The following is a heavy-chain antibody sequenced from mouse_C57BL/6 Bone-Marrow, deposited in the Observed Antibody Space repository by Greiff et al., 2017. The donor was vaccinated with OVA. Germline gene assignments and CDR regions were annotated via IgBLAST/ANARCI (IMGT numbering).Heavy chain of an antibody. V-gene: IGHV1-76*01. CDR2: IYPGSGNT. D-gene: IGHD4-1*01. J-gene: IGHJ3*01. CDR1: GYTFTDYY. CDR3: ARDDSGTWFAY. Sequence: VQLQQSGAELVRPGASVKLSCKASGYTFTDYYINWVKQRPGQGLEWIARIYPGSGNTYYNEKFKGKATLTAEKSSSTAYMQLSSLTSEDSAVYFCARDDSGTWFAYWGQGTLVTVSA.